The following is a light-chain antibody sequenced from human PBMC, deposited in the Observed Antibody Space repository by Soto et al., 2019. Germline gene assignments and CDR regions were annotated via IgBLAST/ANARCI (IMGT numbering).Light chain of an antibody. CDR2: DVS. V-gene: IGLV2-14*01. CDR1: SSDVGGYNY. Sequence: QSVLTQPDSVSGSPGQSITISCTGTSSDVGGYNYVSWYQQHPGKAPKLMIYDVSNRPSGVSNRFSGSKSGNTASLTISGLQAEDEADYYCSSYTSISTLGVFGGGTKLTVL. CDR3: SSYTSISTLGV. J-gene: IGLJ2*01.